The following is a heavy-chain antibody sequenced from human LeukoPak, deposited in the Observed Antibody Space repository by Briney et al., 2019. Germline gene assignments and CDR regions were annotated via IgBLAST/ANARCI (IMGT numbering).Heavy chain of an antibody. V-gene: IGHV3-30*02. CDR3: ARDLQNNWNDGNDY. D-gene: IGHD1-1*01. CDR2: IRYDGSNK. J-gene: IGHJ4*02. CDR1: GFTFSSYG. Sequence: GGSLRLSCAASGFTFSSYGMHWVRQAPGKGLEWVAFIRYDGSNKYYADSVKGRFTISRDNAKNSLYLQMNSLRAEDTAVYYCARDLQNNWNDGNDYWGQGTLVTVSS.